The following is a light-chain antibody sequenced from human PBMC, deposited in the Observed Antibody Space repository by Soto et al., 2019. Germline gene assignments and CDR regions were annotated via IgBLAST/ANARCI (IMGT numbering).Light chain of an antibody. J-gene: IGKJ3*01. CDR2: SSS. Sequence: DIQMTQSPSFVSASVGDRVTLTCRARQYISTWLAWYQQRLGEAPRLLTFSSSTLKNGIPARFSGRGSGADITLTISGLQPEDVATYYWQQDRCSPFSFGPGTKV. CDR3: QQDRCSPFS. CDR1: QYISTW. V-gene: IGKV1D-12*01.